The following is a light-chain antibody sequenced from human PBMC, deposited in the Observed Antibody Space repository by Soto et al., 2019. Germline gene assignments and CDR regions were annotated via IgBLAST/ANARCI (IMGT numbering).Light chain of an antibody. J-gene: IGLJ1*01. V-gene: IGLV2-14*01. Sequence: QSVLSQPASVFGSPGPANPISCPGTSSYVGGYNYVSWYQQHPGKAPKLMVYDVSNRPSGVSNRFSGSKSGNTASLTISGLQAEDEADYYCSSYTSSSTYVFGTGTKVTVL. CDR3: SSYTSSSTYV. CDR2: DVS. CDR1: SSYVGGYNY.